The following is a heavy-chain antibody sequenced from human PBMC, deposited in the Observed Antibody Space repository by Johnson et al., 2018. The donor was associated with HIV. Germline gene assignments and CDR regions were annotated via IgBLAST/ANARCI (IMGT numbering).Heavy chain of an antibody. V-gene: IGHV3-53*01. CDR1: GFTVSNNY. Sequence: QLVESGGGLIQPGGSLRLSCAASGFTVSNNYMTWVRQAPGKGLEWVSFIYSAGSAYYADSVKGRFTISRDISKNTLYLQMNSLRADDTAVYYCARGSSWNDVGAFDIWGQGTMVSVSS. J-gene: IGHJ3*02. CDR2: IYSAGSA. D-gene: IGHD1-1*01. CDR3: ARGSSWNDVGAFDI.